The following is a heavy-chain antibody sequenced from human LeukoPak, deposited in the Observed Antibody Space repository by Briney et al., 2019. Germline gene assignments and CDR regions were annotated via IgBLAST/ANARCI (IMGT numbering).Heavy chain of an antibody. J-gene: IGHJ6*02. CDR2: IYYSGST. CDR1: GGSISSYY. CDR3: ARAGLDYYYGMDV. V-gene: IGHV4-59*01. Sequence: SETLSLTCTVSGGSISSYYWSWIRQPPGKGLEWIGYIYYSGSTNYNPSLESRVTISVDTSKNQFSLKLSSVTAADTAVYYCARAGLDYYYGMDVWGQGTTVTVSS.